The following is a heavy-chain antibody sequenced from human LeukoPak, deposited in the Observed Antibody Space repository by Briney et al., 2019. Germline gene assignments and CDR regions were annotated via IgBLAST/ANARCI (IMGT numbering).Heavy chain of an antibody. J-gene: IGHJ4*02. V-gene: IGHV3-7*01. D-gene: IGHD1-14*01. CDR2: ISQEGSQR. CDR3: ARDPDRRSDY. CDR1: GFTFSNFL. Sequence: GGSLRLSCAASGFTFSNFLMTWVRQAPGKGLEWVASISQEGSQRYNVDSAKGRFTISRDNAKNSLYLQMNSLRDEDTAIYHCARDPDRRSDYWGQGTLVTVSS.